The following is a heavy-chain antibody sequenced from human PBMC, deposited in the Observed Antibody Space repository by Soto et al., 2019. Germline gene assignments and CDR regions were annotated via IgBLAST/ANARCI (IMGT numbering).Heavy chain of an antibody. J-gene: IGHJ4*02. CDR3: AGDPVTAVDY. CDR2: INHSGST. Sequence: SETLSLTCAVYGGSFSGYYWSWIRQPPGKGLEWIGEINHSGSTNYNPSLKSRVTISVDTSKNQFSLKLSSVTAADTAVYYCAGDPVTAVDYWGQGTLVTVSS. CDR1: GGSFSGYY. V-gene: IGHV4-34*01. D-gene: IGHD2-21*02.